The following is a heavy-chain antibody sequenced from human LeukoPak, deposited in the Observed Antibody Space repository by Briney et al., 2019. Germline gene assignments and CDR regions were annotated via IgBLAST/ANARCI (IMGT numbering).Heavy chain of an antibody. CDR2: ISADSGNT. V-gene: IGHV1-18*04. D-gene: IGHD3-9*01. Sequence: ASVKVSCKASGYTFTSYGISWVRQAPGQGLEWMGWISADSGNTNYAEKLQGRVTITTDTSTSTAYMELRSLRSDDTAVYYCARDPRRNYDILTGYPADAFDIWGQGTMVTVSS. CDR1: GYTFTSYG. CDR3: ARDPRRNYDILTGYPADAFDI. J-gene: IGHJ3*02.